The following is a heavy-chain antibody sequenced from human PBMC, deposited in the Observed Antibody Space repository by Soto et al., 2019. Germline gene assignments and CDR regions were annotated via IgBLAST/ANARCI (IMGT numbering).Heavy chain of an antibody. CDR3: ARDLQAWFGKFYNYYYYYGMDV. Sequence: ASVKVSCKASGYTFTSYGISWVRQAPGQGLEWMGWISAYNGNTNYAQKLQGRVTMTTDTSTSTAYMELRSLRSDDTAVYYCARDLQAWFGKFYNYYYYYGMDVWGQGTTVTVSS. J-gene: IGHJ6*02. CDR1: GYTFTSYG. CDR2: ISAYNGNT. V-gene: IGHV1-18*01. D-gene: IGHD3-10*01.